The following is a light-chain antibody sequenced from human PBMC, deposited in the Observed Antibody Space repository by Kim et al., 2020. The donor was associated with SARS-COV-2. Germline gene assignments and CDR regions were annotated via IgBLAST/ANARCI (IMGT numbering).Light chain of an antibody. Sequence: QSALTQPPSASGSPGQSVTISCTGTSNDIGTYNYVSWYQQHPGKAPKPMIYEVSKPPSGVPDRFSGSKSGNTASLTVSGLQAEDEADYFCSSYAGRNNSVLFGGGTKLTVL. CDR1: SNDIGTYNY. J-gene: IGLJ2*01. V-gene: IGLV2-8*01. CDR3: SSYAGRNNSVL. CDR2: EVS.